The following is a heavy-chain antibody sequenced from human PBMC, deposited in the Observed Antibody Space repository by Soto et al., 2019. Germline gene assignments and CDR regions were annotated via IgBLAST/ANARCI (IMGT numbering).Heavy chain of an antibody. D-gene: IGHD4-17*01. CDR2: IGTAGDT. CDR3: ASAKPHYGDYSLDY. CDR1: GFTFSSYD. V-gene: IGHV3-13*04. Sequence: GGSLRLSCAASGFTFSSYDMHWVRQATGKGLEWVSAIGTAGDTYYPGSVKGRFTISRENAKNSLYLQMNSLRAGDTAVYCCASAKPHYGDYSLDYWGQGTLVTVSS. J-gene: IGHJ4*02.